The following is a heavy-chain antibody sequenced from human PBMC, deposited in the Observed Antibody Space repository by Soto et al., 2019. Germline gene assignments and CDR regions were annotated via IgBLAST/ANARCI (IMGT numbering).Heavy chain of an antibody. J-gene: IGHJ4*02. V-gene: IGHV3-23*01. D-gene: IGHD5-12*01. CDR2: ISGNGGSR. Sequence: GGSLRLSCAASGFIFSNYGMIWVRQAPGKGLEWVSGISGNGGSRYYADSVKGRFTISRDNSKNTVSLQMNNLRAEDTAVYYCPLVSRGFWGQGTLVTVSS. CDR3: PLVSRGF. CDR1: GFIFSNYG.